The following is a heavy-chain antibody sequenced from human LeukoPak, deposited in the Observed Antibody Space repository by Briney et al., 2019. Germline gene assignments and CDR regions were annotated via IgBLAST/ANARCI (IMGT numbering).Heavy chain of an antibody. Sequence: PSQTLSLTCTVSGGSISSGSYYWSWIRQPAGKGLEWIGRIYTSGSTNYNPSLKSRVTISVDTSKNQFSLKLSSVTAADTAVYYCARENTVVTGWAQEVDYWGQGTLVTVSS. J-gene: IGHJ4*02. CDR1: GGSISSGSYY. CDR3: ARENTVVTGWAQEVDY. D-gene: IGHD4-23*01. V-gene: IGHV4-61*02. CDR2: IYTSGST.